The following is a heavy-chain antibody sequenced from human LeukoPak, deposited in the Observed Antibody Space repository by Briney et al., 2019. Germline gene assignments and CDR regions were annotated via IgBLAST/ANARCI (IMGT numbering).Heavy chain of an antibody. V-gene: IGHV4-59*01. CDR3: ARGGLAGGFDI. J-gene: IGHJ3*02. D-gene: IGHD6-19*01. Sequence: SETLSLTCTVSGGSISSYYRSWIRQPPGKGLEWIGYIYYSGSTNYNPSLKSRVTISVDTSKIKFSLKLTSVTAADTAVYYCARGGLAGGFDIWGQGTMVTVSS. CDR2: IYYSGST. CDR1: GGSISSYY.